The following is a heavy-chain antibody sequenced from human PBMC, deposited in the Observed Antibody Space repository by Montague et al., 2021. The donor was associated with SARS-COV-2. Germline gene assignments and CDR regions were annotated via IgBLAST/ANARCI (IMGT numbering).Heavy chain of an antibody. D-gene: IGHD6-13*01. J-gene: IGHJ5*02. V-gene: IGHV4-61*02. CDR1: GGYIISGSYY. CDR3: ARDLSSSWSYWFDP. CDR2: IYASVST. Sequence: TLSLTCTVSGGYIISGSYYWSWIRQPAGKGMEWIGRIYASVSTTYNPSPKSRVTISVVTSKNQFSLKASSVTAADTAEYYCARDLSSSWSYWFDPWGQGTLVTVSS.